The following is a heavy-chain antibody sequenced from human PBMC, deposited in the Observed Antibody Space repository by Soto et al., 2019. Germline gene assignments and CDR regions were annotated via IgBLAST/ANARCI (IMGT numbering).Heavy chain of an antibody. V-gene: IGHV3-23*01. J-gene: IGHJ4*02. Sequence: EVQLLESGGGLVQPGGSLRLSCAASGFTFSSYAMSWVRQAPGQGLEWVSAISGSGGSTYYADAVKGRFTISRDNSKNTLYRQMNSLRAEDTAVYYCAKEEQQLAGFDYWGQGTLVTVSS. CDR2: ISGSGGST. CDR3: AKEEQQLAGFDY. CDR1: GFTFSSYA. D-gene: IGHD6-13*01.